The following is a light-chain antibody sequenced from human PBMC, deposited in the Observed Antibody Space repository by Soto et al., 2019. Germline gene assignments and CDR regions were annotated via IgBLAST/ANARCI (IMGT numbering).Light chain of an antibody. J-gene: IGKJ2*02. Sequence: DIQMTQSPSTLSASVGDRVTITCRASQSISSWLAWYQQKPGKAPKLLIYDASSLESGVPSRFSGSGSVTEFTLNISSLQPDDFATYYCQQYNSYSCTFGQGTKLEIK. V-gene: IGKV1-5*01. CDR3: QQYNSYSCT. CDR1: QSISSW. CDR2: DAS.